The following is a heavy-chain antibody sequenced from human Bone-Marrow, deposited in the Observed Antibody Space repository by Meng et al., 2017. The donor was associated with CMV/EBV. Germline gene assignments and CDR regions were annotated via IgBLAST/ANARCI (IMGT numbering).Heavy chain of an antibody. CDR3: ARILIAAAGYYYYYYGMDV. CDR2: IYYSGST. D-gene: IGHD6-13*01. J-gene: IGHJ6*01. Sequence: SETLSLTCTVSGGSVSSGSYYWSWIRQPPGKGLEWIGYIYYSGSTNYNPSLKSRVTISVDTSKNQFSLKLSSVTAADTAVYYCARILIAAAGYYYYYYGMDVWGQGTTVTGSS. CDR1: GGSVSSGSYY. V-gene: IGHV4-61*01.